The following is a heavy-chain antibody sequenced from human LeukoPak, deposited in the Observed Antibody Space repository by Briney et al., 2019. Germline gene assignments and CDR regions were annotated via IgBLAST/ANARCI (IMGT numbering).Heavy chain of an antibody. Sequence: SQTLSLTCTVSGGSISSGSYYWSWIRQPAGKGLEWIGRIYTSGSTNYNPSLKSRVTISVDTSKNRFSLKLSSVTAADTAVYYCARDTRVTIFDYWGQGTLVTVSS. CDR1: GGSISSGSYY. CDR3: ARDTRVTIFDY. J-gene: IGHJ4*02. CDR2: IYTSGST. V-gene: IGHV4-61*02. D-gene: IGHD5-18*01.